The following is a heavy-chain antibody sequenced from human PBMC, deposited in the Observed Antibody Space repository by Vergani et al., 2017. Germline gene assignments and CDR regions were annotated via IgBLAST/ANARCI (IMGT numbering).Heavy chain of an antibody. D-gene: IGHD4-17*01. V-gene: IGHV1-69*01. CDR1: GGTFSSYA. CDR3: ARDGVGIYGDPYYFDY. Sequence: QVQLVQSGAEVKKPGSSVKVSCKASGGTFSSYAISWVRQAPGQGLEWMGGIIPIFGTANYAQKFQGRVTITADESTSTAYMELSSLRSEDTAVYYWARDGVGIYGDPYYFDYWGQGTLVTVSS. CDR2: IIPIFGTA. J-gene: IGHJ4*02.